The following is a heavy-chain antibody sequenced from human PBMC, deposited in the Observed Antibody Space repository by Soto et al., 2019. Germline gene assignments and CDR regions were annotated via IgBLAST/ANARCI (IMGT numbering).Heavy chain of an antibody. CDR2: INAGNGNT. D-gene: IGHD6-13*01. Sequence: GASVKVSCKASGYTFTSYAMHWVRQAPGQRLEWMGWINAGNGNTKYSQKFQGRVTITRDTSASTAYMELSSLRSEDTAVYYCARDSQQFNPTWFDPWGQGTLVTVSS. J-gene: IGHJ5*02. CDR3: ARDSQQFNPTWFDP. V-gene: IGHV1-3*01. CDR1: GYTFTSYA.